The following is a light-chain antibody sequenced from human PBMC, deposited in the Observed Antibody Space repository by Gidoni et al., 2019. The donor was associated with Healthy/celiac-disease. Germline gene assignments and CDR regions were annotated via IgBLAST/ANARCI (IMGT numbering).Light chain of an antibody. CDR3: MQALQTPRT. Sequence: DIVMTQSPLSLPVTPGEPASISCRSSQSLLHSNGYNYLDWYLKKPGQSPQLLIYLGSNRASGVPDRFRGSGSGTDFTLKISRVEAEDVGVYYCMQALQTPRTFGGGTKVEIK. CDR2: LGS. CDR1: QSLLHSNGYNY. J-gene: IGKJ4*01. V-gene: IGKV2-28*01.